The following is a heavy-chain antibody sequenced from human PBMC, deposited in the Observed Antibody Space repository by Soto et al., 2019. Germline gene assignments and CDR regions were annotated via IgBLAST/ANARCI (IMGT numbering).Heavy chain of an antibody. J-gene: IGHJ4*02. CDR3: ARADSSGYYLKT. CDR2: IHNSGST. V-gene: IGHV4-31*03. CDR1: GGSISSGGYY. D-gene: IGHD3-22*01. Sequence: PSETLSLTCTVSGGSISSGGYYWSWIRQHPGKGLEWIGYIHNSGSTYYNPSLKSRVTISLDTSQNQFSLKLSSVTAADTAVYYCARADSSGYYLKTWGQGTLVTVSS.